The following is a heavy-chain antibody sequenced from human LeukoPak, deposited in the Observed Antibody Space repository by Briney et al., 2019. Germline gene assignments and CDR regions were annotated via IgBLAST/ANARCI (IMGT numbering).Heavy chain of an antibody. V-gene: IGHV3-23*01. J-gene: IGHJ4*02. D-gene: IGHD1-1*01. CDR2: ISGSGCST. CDR1: GFTFSSYA. CDR3: AKDLTGTTSSYDY. Sequence: GGSLRLSCAASGFTFSSYAMSWVRQAPGKGLEWVSTISGSGCSTYYADSVKGRFTISRDNSKNTLYLQMNSLRAEDTAVYYCAKDLTGTTSSYDYWGQGTLVTVSS.